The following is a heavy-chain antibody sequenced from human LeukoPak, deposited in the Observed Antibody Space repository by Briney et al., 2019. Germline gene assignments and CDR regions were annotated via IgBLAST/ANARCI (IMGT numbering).Heavy chain of an antibody. CDR2: IFSHGET. J-gene: IGHJ4*02. CDR1: GFTVGNNY. Sequence: GGSLRLSCAVSGFTVGNNYMNWVRQAPGKGLEWVSLIFSHGETSYADSVKGRFTISRDNSKNTLYLQMNGLRVEGTAVYYCARDPPAVSINTYAWGQGTLVTVSS. D-gene: IGHD2-8*01. V-gene: IGHV3-66*01. CDR3: ARDPPAVSINTYA.